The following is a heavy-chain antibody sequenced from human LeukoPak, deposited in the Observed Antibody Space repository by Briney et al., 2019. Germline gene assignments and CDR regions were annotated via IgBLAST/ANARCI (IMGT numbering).Heavy chain of an antibody. V-gene: IGHV3-74*01. CDR2: INPDGSTT. CDR3: AKDLHYGSADY. D-gene: IGHD3-10*01. Sequence: GGSLRLSRAASGFTFSGYWMHWVRQDPGKGLVWVSFINPDGSTTNYADSVKGRFTISRDNAKNALYLQMNSLRAEDTAVYYCAKDLHYGSADYWGQGTLVTVSS. CDR1: GFTFSGYW. J-gene: IGHJ4*02.